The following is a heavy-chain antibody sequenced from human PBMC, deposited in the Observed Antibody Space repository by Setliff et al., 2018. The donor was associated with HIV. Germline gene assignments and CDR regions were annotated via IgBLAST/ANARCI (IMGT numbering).Heavy chain of an antibody. J-gene: IGHJ5*02. CDR3: ARDRRYYDSSGYWYNWFDP. CDR2: ISTSGST. V-gene: IGHV4-61*09. CDR1: GGSISSGSYY. D-gene: IGHD3-22*01. Sequence: SETLSLTCTVSGGSISSGSYYWSWIRLPAGKGLEWIGHISTSGSTNYNPSLKSRVTISVDTSKNQFSLKLSSVTAADTAVYYCARDRRYYDSSGYWYNWFDPWGQGTLVTVSS.